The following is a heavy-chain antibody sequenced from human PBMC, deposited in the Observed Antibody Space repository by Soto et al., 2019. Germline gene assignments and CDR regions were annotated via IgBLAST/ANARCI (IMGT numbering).Heavy chain of an antibody. CDR2: INAGNGNT. CDR1: GYTCTSYA. V-gene: IGHV1-3*01. Sequence: QVQLVQSGAEVKKPGASVKVSCKASGYTCTSYAMHWVRQAPGQRLEWMGWINAGNGNTKYSQKFQGRVTITRDTSASTAYMELSSLRSEDTAVYYCAKDRLLWFGELSLVYDYWGQGTLVTVSS. CDR3: AKDRLLWFGELSLVYDY. J-gene: IGHJ4*02. D-gene: IGHD3-10*01.